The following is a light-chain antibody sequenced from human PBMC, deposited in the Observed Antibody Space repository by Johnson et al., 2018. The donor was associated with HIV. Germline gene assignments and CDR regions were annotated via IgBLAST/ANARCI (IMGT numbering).Light chain of an antibody. J-gene: IGLJ1*01. CDR2: DNN. V-gene: IGLV1-51*01. CDR3: GTWDSSLSAYV. CDR1: SSNIGSNY. Sequence: QSVLTQAPSVSAAPGREVTISCSGSSSNIGSNYVSWYQQLPGTAPKLLIFDNNKRPSGIPDRFSASKSGTSATLVITGLHTGDEADYYCGTWDSSLSAYVFGTGTKVIVL.